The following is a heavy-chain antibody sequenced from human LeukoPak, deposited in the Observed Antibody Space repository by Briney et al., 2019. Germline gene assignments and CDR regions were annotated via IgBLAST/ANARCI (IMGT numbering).Heavy chain of an antibody. Sequence: GGSLRLSCAASGFTFSSYWMHWVRQAPGKGLVWVSRINSDGSSTSYADSVKGRFTISRDNAKNTLYLRMNSLRAEDTAVYYCAREEPAATRKTYGMDVWGKGTTVTVSS. D-gene: IGHD2-2*01. V-gene: IGHV3-74*01. CDR1: GFTFSSYW. J-gene: IGHJ6*04. CDR3: AREEPAATRKTYGMDV. CDR2: INSDGSST.